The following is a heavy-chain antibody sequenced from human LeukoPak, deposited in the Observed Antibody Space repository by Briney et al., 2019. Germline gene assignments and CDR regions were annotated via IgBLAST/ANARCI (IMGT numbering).Heavy chain of an antibody. V-gene: IGHV4-4*07. CDR3: AREREGPYGYLDY. D-gene: IGHD4-17*01. CDR2: IYTSGST. CDR1: GGSIRGYY. J-gene: IGHJ4*02. Sequence: SETLSLTCTVSGGSIRGYYWSWIRQPAGKGLEWIGRIYTSGSTDYNPSLKSRVTISVDTSKNQFSLKLYSVTAADTAVYYCAREREGPYGYLDYWGQGTLVTVSS.